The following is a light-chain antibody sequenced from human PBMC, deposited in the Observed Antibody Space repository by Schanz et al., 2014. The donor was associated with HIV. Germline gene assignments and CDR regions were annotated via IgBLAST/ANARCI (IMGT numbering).Light chain of an antibody. Sequence: QSALTQPASVSGSPGQSITISCTGTSSDVGGYNYVSWYQQHSGKAPKLMIYDVSNRPSGVSNRFSGSKSGNTASLTISGLHAEDEADYYCSSYTSRSTLVFGGGTKLTVL. CDR3: SSYTSRSTLV. J-gene: IGLJ2*01. CDR2: DVS. CDR1: SSDVGGYNY. V-gene: IGLV2-14*03.